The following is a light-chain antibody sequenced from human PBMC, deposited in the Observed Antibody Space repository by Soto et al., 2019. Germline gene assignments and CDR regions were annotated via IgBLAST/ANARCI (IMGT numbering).Light chain of an antibody. V-gene: IGKV3-15*01. CDR1: QSVDIS. CDR3: QQYRSWPRT. J-gene: IGKJ1*01. CDR2: GAS. Sequence: EIVLTHSPATLSVSPVERVILSFSASQSVDISLAWYQQKPGQAPRLLIYGASTRATDMPGTFSGRGSGTEFTLTITSLRPEDFGVYYCQQYRSWPRTFGQGTKVDIK.